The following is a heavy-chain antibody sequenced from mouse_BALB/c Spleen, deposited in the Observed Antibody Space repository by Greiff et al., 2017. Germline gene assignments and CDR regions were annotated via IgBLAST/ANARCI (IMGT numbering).Heavy chain of an antibody. D-gene: IGHD3-1*01. CDR3: ARDLAARAFAY. CDR1: GISITTGNYR. Sequence: VQLKESGPGLVKPSRTVSLTCTVTGISITTGNYRWGWIRQFPGNKLEWIGYIYYSGTITYNPSLTSRTTITRDTSKNQFFLEMNSLTADDTATYYCARDLAARAFAYWGQGTLVTVSA. V-gene: IGHV3-5*02. CDR2: IYYSGTI. J-gene: IGHJ3*01.